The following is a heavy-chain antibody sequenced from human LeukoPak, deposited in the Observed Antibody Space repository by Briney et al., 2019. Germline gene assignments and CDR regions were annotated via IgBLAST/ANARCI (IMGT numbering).Heavy chain of an antibody. D-gene: IGHD3-9*01. V-gene: IGHV3-48*03. CDR3: ARDQDWLPDY. CDR2: INTSGKTI. CDR1: GFTFSSYE. J-gene: IGHJ4*02. Sequence: LGGSLRLSCAASGFTFSSYEMNWVRQAPGKGLEWISYINTSGKTIYYAGSVKGRFTTSRDNAKNSLYLQMNSLRAEDTAVYYCARDQDWLPDYRGQGTLVTVSS.